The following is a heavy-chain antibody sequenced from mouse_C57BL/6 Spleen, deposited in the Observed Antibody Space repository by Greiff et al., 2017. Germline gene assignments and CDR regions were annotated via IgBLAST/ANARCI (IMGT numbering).Heavy chain of an antibody. CDR2: ISSGSSTI. Sequence: DVKLVESGGGLVKPGGSLKLSCAASGFTFSDYGMHWVRQAPEQGLEWVAYISSGSSTIYYADTVKGRFTISRDNAKNTLFLQMTSLRSEDTAMYYCARGDYYGSSTLDYWGQGTTLTVSS. CDR3: ARGDYYGSSTLDY. D-gene: IGHD1-1*01. J-gene: IGHJ2*01. V-gene: IGHV5-17*01. CDR1: GFTFSDYG.